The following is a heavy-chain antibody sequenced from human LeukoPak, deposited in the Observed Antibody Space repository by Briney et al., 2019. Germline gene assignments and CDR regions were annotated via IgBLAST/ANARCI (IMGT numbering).Heavy chain of an antibody. J-gene: IGHJ4*02. CDR1: GFTFDDYA. V-gene: IGHV3-9*01. D-gene: IGHD3-22*01. CDR2: ISWNSGSI. CDR3: AKDLYDSSGYYFDY. Sequence: GRSLRLSCAASGFTFDDYAMQWVRQAPGKGLEWVSGISWNSGSIGYADSVKGRFTISRDNAKNSLYLQMNSLRAEDTAVYYCAKDLYDSSGYYFDYWGQGTLVTVSS.